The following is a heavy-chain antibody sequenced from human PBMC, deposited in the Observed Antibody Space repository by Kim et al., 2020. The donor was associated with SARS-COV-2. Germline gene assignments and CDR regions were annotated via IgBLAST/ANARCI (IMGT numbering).Heavy chain of an antibody. J-gene: IGHJ5*02. D-gene: IGHD6-19*01. V-gene: IGHV3-23*01. CDR2: ISTGGSST. CDR3: ANGRVAVAGSSA. Sequence: GGSLRLSCAVSGFTLSGNAMTWVRQAPGKGLEWVSGISTGGSSTWYADSVRGRFTISKDSSENTLYLEMNSLRADDTAVYYCANGRVAVAGSSAWCQGT. CDR1: GFTLSGNA.